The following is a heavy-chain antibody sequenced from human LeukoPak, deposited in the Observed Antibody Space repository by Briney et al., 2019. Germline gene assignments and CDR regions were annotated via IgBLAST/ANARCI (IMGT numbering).Heavy chain of an antibody. CDR3: APLHRTIWGGRCSSTSCYPRG. Sequence: ASVKVSYKTSGYAITGHFMHWVRQAPGQGLEWVGTIHPDGETTTYGQKFQGRVTMTCDTSTSTVYMDLSSLRSEDTAVYYCAPLHRTIWGGRCSSTSCYPRGWGQGTLVTVSS. J-gene: IGHJ4*02. D-gene: IGHD2-2*01. CDR1: GYAITGHF. V-gene: IGHV1-46*01. CDR2: IHPDGETT.